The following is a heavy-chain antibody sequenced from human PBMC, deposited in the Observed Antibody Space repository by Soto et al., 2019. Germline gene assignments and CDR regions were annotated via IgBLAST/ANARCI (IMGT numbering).Heavy chain of an antibody. CDR2: IIPIFGTA. CDR1: GGTFSSYA. Sequence: SVKVSCKASGGTFSSYAISWVRQAPGQGLEWMGGIIPIFGTANYAQKFQGRVTITADESTSTAYMELSSLRSEDTAVYYCASEYYDFWSGRNFYYYYYGMDVWGQGTTVTVSS. D-gene: IGHD3-3*01. CDR3: ASEYYDFWSGRNFYYYYYGMDV. J-gene: IGHJ6*02. V-gene: IGHV1-69*13.